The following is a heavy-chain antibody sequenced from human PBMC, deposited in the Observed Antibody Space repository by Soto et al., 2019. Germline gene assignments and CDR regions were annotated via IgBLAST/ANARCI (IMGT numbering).Heavy chain of an antibody. CDR2: IYYSGST. J-gene: IGHJ4*02. V-gene: IGHV4-59*08. D-gene: IGHD3-10*01. CDR3: ARVTMVRGVITGEYYFDY. CDR1: GGSISSYY. Sequence: SETLSLTCTVSGGSISSYYWSWIRQPPGKGLEWIGYIYYSGSTNYNPSLKSRVTISVDTSKNQFSLKLSSVTAADTAVYYCARVTMVRGVITGEYYFDYWGQGTLVTVSS.